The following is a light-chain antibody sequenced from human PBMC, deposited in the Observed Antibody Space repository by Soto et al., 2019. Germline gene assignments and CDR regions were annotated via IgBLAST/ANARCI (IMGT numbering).Light chain of an antibody. J-gene: IGKJ1*01. CDR3: QQSYTRT. CDR2: AAS. V-gene: IGKV1-39*01. CDR1: QSISNY. Sequence: DIQLTQSPSSLSASVGDRVSISCRASQSISNYLNWYQQKPGKAPKVLIFAASELQSGVPSMFSGSGSGTDFTLTISSLQPDDFATYYCQQSYTRTFGQGTRVEL.